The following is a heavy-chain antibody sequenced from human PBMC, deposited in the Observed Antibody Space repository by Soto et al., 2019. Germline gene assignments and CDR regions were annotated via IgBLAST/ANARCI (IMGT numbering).Heavy chain of an antibody. CDR1: GGTFSSYA. V-gene: IGHV1-69*06. D-gene: IGHD1-26*01. Sequence: GASVKVSCKASGGTFSSYAISWLRQAPGQGLEWMGGIIPIFGTANYAQKFQGRVTITADNSKNLCSLQLTSMTAADTAVYSCATSPKGYFGPTAFGSWGQGVLVTVSS. J-gene: IGHJ4*02. CDR3: ATSPKGYFGPTAFGS. CDR2: IIPIFGTA.